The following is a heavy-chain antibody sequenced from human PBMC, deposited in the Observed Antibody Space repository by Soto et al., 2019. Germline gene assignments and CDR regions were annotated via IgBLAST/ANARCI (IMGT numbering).Heavy chain of an antibody. J-gene: IGHJ4*02. V-gene: IGHV3-21*01. D-gene: IGHD6-13*01. CDR2: VSFDSNYI. Sequence: GGSLRLSCAASGFTFSSYSMSWVRQAPGKGLEWVSLVSFDSNYIYYADSVKGRFTISRDNAKNSVYLQMNSLRAEDTAVYYCARERGWQLYFDYWGQGALVTVSS. CDR1: GFTFSSYS. CDR3: ARERGWQLYFDY.